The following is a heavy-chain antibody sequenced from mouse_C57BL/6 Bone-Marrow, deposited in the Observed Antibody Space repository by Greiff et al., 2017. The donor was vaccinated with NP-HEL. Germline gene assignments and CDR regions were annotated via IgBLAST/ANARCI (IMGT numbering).Heavy chain of an antibody. V-gene: IGHV7-1*01. J-gene: IGHJ3*01. Sequence: EVKLMESGGGLVQSGRSLRLSCATSGFTFSDFYMEWVRQAPGKGLEWIAASRNKANDYTTEYSASVKGRFIVSRDTSQSILYLQMNALRAEDTAIYYCARDEGDYEGLFAYWGQGTLVTVSA. CDR1: GFTFSDFY. CDR2: SRNKANDYTT. CDR3: ARDEGDYEGLFAY. D-gene: IGHD2-4*01.